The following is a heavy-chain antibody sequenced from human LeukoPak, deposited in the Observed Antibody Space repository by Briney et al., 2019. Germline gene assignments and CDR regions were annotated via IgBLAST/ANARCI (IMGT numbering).Heavy chain of an antibody. D-gene: IGHD1-26*01. Sequence: SETLSLTCSVSDGSINSYYWNWIRRPPGKGLEWIGYIYYNGNTNYSPSLKSRVTMSVDTSKNLFSLKVSSVTAADTAVYYCAVGRNLDYWGQGTLVTVSS. V-gene: IGHV4-59*01. CDR2: IYYNGNT. J-gene: IGHJ4*02. CDR3: AVGRNLDY. CDR1: DGSINSYY.